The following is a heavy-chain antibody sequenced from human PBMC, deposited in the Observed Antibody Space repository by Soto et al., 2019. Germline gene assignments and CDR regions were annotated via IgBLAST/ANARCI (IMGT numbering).Heavy chain of an antibody. CDR2: IYYSGST. V-gene: IGHV4-39*01. CDR1: GGSISSSSYF. CDR3: ARHLASAATVWFDP. Sequence: PSETLSLTCSVSGGSISSSSYFWGWIRQPPGKGLEWIGSIYYSGSTNYNPSLKSRVTISVDTSKNQFSLKLSSVTAADTAVYYCARHLASAATVWFDPWGQGTLVTVSS. J-gene: IGHJ5*02. D-gene: IGHD2-15*01.